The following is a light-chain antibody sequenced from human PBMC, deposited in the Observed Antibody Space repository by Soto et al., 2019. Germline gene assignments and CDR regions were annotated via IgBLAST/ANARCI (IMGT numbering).Light chain of an antibody. Sequence: DIQMTQSPSFVSASVGDRVTITCRASQDISSWLVWYQQKPGKAPKLLIHATSGLQSGVPSRFSGSGSGTDFTLTISNLQSEDFATYYCQQANSLPLTFGGGTKVDIK. V-gene: IGKV1-12*01. CDR3: QQANSLPLT. CDR2: ATS. CDR1: QDISSW. J-gene: IGKJ4*01.